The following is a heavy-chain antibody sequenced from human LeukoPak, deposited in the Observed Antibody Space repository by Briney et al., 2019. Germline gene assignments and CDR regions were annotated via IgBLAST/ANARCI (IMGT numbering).Heavy chain of an antibody. CDR3: ALISYCTSVTCFFLDY. D-gene: IGHD2-8*01. V-gene: IGHV1-18*01. J-gene: IGHJ4*02. CDR1: GYTFTNYH. CDR2: ISTNNGNT. Sequence: ASVKVSCKASGYTFTNYHINWVRQAPGQGLEWMGWISTNNGNTNYAQNLQGRVTMTKDTSTSTAYMELRSLRSDDTAVYYCALISYCTSVTCFFLDYWGQGTLVSVSS.